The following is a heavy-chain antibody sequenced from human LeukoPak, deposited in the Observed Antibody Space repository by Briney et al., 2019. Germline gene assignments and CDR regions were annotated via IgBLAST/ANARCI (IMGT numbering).Heavy chain of an antibody. CDR3: ARHPQWAATGSFDS. D-gene: IGHD6-13*01. Sequence: SETLSLTCTVSGGSISSYYWSWIRQPPGKGLEWIGYIHYTGSTNYNPSLESRVTISVDTSKNQLSLRLSSETAADTAVYYCARHPQWAATGSFDSWGQGTLVTVSS. CDR1: GGSISSYY. CDR2: IHYTGST. V-gene: IGHV4-59*08. J-gene: IGHJ4*02.